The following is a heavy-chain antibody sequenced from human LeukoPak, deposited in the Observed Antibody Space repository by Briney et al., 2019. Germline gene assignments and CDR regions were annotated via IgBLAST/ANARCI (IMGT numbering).Heavy chain of an antibody. J-gene: IGHJ4*02. CDR1: GFTFSSYW. V-gene: IGHV3-7*01. CDR2: IKQDGSEK. Sequence: GGSLRLSCAASGFTFSSYWMSWVRQAPGKGLEWVANIKQDGSEKYYVDSVKGRFTISRDNAKNSLYLQMNSLRAEDTAVYYCARDLSSSWEYYFDYWGQGTLVTVSS. D-gene: IGHD6-13*01. CDR3: ARDLSSSWEYYFDY.